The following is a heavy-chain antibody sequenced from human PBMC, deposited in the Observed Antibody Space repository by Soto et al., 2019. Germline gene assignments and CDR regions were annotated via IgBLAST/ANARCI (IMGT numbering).Heavy chain of an antibody. CDR1: GFSFVDYT. Sequence: PGGSLRLSCAASGFSFVDYTRHWVRHGPGKGTEWICLISWDGGRTLYSDSVKGRFIISRDNSKNYLYLQMNSMTTEVTSLYYCARDTYDILTGQNRYFDYWGHGILVTVSS. CDR3: ARDTYDILTGQNRYFDY. D-gene: IGHD3-9*01. J-gene: IGHJ4*01. V-gene: IGHV3-43*01. CDR2: ISWDGGRT.